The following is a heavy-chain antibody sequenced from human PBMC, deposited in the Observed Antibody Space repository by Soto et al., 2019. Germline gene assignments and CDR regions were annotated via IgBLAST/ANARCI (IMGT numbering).Heavy chain of an antibody. Sequence: SETLSLTCTVSGGSISSYYWSWVRQPPGKGLEWIGYIYYSGSTNYNPSLKSRVTISVDTSKNQFSLKLSSVTAADTAVYYCMGYCSRGSCYRHYMDVWGKGTTVTVSS. CDR3: MGYCSRGSCYRHYMDV. V-gene: IGHV4-59*13. J-gene: IGHJ6*03. CDR1: GGSISSYY. D-gene: IGHD2-15*01. CDR2: IYYSGST.